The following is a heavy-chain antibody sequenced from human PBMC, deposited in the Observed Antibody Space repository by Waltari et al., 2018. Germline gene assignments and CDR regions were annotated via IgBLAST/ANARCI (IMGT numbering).Heavy chain of an antibody. J-gene: IGHJ4*02. D-gene: IGHD3-16*01. CDR2: IDTSGDT. Sequence: QVQLQESGPGLVKPSETLSLTCTVSGDSFSSYYWSWIRQPAGKGLEWIGRIDTSGDTNYNPSRKSRVTMSVDTSKNQFSLKLRSVTAADTAVYYCAREGAGTRTWATFDYWGQGTLVTVSS. V-gene: IGHV4-4*07. CDR1: GDSFSSYY. CDR3: AREGAGTRTWATFDY.